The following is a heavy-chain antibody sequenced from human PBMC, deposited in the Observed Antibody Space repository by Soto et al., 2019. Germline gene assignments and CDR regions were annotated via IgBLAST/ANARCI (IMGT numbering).Heavy chain of an antibody. CDR2: ISAYNGNT. V-gene: IGHV1-18*01. Sequence: ASVTVSCKASGYTFTSYGISWVRQAPGQGREWMGWISAYNGNTNYAQKLRGRVTMTTDTSTSTAYMELRSLRSDDTAVYYCARAPLLWFGESIEPYYFDYWGQGTLVTVSS. CDR3: ARAPLLWFGESIEPYYFDY. D-gene: IGHD3-10*01. CDR1: GYTFTSYG. J-gene: IGHJ4*02.